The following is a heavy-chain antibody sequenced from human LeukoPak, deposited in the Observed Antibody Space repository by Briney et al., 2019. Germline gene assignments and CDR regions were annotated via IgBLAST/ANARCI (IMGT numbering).Heavy chain of an antibody. CDR2: IIPIFGTA. D-gene: IGHD1-14*01. V-gene: IGHV1-69*06. CDR1: GGRFKSYG. J-gene: IGHJ3*02. CDR3: ARFIPNHADAFDI. Sequence: VASVKVSCKTIGGRFKSYGFSWVRQAPGQGLEWMGGIIPIFGTANYAQKFQGRVTITADKSTSTAYMELSSLRSEDTAVYYCARFIPNHADAFDIWGQGTMVTVSS.